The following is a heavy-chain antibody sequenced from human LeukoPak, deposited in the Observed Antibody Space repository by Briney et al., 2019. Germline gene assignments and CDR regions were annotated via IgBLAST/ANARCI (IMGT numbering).Heavy chain of an antibody. J-gene: IGHJ5*02. D-gene: IGHD1-26*01. Sequence: PSETLSLTCTVSGGSISSSNYYWGWIRQPPGKGLEWIGTIYYSGSPYYNPSLKSRVTISVDTSKNHFSLKLTSVTAADTAVYYCARHRCIVGATCWFDPWGQGTLVTVSS. V-gene: IGHV4-39*01. CDR1: GGSISSSNYY. CDR3: ARHRCIVGATCWFDP. CDR2: IYYSGSP.